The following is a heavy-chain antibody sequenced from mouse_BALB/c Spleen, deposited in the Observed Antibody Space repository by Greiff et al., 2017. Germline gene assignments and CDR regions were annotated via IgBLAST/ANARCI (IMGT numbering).Heavy chain of an antibody. CDR1: GYTFSSYW. V-gene: IGHV1-9*01. CDR3: AYYYGSSYGFAY. D-gene: IGHD1-1*01. CDR2: ILPGSGST. Sequence: VQLQQSGAELMKPGASVKISCKATGYTFSSYWIEWVKQRPGHGLEWIGEILPGSGSTNYNEKFKGKATFTADTSSNTAYMQLSSLTSEDSAVYYCAYYYGSSYGFAYWGQGTLVTVSA. J-gene: IGHJ3*01.